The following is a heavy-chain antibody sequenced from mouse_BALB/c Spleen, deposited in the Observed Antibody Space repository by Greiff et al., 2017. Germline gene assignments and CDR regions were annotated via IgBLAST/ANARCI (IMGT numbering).Heavy chain of an antibody. CDR3: ARGEGYGNYVAY. Sequence: VKLQQSGPELVKPGASVRISCKASGYTFTSYYIHWVKQRPGQGLEWIGWIYPGNVNTKYNEKFKGKATLTADKSSSTAYMQLSSLTSEDSAVYFCARGEGYGNYVAYWGQGTLVTVSA. J-gene: IGHJ3*01. CDR1: GYTFTSYY. CDR2: IYPGNVNT. D-gene: IGHD2-1*01. V-gene: IGHV1S56*01.